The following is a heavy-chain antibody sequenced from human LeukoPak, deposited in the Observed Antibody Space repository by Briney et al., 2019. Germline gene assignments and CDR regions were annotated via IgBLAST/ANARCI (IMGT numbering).Heavy chain of an antibody. CDR2: IYTSGST. CDR3: ARARITMVRGVEYYYYYYMDV. V-gene: IGHV4-4*07. Sequence: SETLSLTCTVSGGSISSYYWSWIRQPAGKGLEWIGRIYTSGSTNYNPSLKSRVTMSVDTSKNQFSLKLSSVTAADTAVYYCARARITMVRGVEYYYYYYMDVWGKGTTVTVSS. D-gene: IGHD3-10*01. CDR1: GGSISSYY. J-gene: IGHJ6*03.